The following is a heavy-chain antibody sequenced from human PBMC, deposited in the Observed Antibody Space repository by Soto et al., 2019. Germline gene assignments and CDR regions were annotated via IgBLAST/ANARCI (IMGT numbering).Heavy chain of an antibody. CDR3: ARGRYGDY. CDR2: ISAHNGNT. CDR1: GYAFTTYG. Sequence: QVHLVQSGAEVKKPGASVKVSCKGSGYAFTTYGITWVRQAPGQGLEWMGWISAHNGNTNYAQKLQYRGTVTRDTSTSTDYMELRSLRSDDPAVYYFARGRYGDYWGQGALVTVSS. J-gene: IGHJ4*02. D-gene: IGHD1-1*01. V-gene: IGHV1-18*01.